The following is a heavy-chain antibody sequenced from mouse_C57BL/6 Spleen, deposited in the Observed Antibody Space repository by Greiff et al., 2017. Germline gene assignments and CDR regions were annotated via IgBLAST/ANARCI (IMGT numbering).Heavy chain of an antibody. CDR3: ARDGANWDYAMDY. CDR2: IYPRSGST. D-gene: IGHD4-1*01. CDR1: GYTFTSYG. Sequence: QVQLQQSGAELVRPGASVKLSCKASGYTFTSYGISWVKQRTGQGLEWIGEIYPRSGSTNYNEKFKGKATLAVDKSSSTAYMELRSLTSEDSAVYVGARDGANWDYAMDYWGQGTTVTVSS. J-gene: IGHJ4*01. V-gene: IGHV1-81*01.